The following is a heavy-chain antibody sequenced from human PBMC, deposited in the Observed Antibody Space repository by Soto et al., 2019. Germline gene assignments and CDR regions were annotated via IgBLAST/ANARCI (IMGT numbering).Heavy chain of an antibody. J-gene: IGHJ6*02. CDR2: ISGYNGNT. CDR3: ARDKGYGFGWSSSSGMDV. Sequence: QVQLVQSGAEVMTPGASVKVSCKASGYTFSNFGLSWVRQAPGQGLVWMGWISGYNGNTNSAERFQGRVTMTTDTSTSTAYMEVRSLTSDDTAVYYCARDKGYGFGWSSSSGMDVWGQGTTVTVSS. V-gene: IGHV1-18*01. D-gene: IGHD5-18*01. CDR1: GYTFSNFG.